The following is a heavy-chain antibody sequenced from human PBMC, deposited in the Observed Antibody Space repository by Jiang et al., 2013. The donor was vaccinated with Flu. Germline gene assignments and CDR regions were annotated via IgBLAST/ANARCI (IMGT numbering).Heavy chain of an antibody. V-gene: IGHV4-59*08. CDR3: ARRRSYGFVWAFDY. CDR1: GGSISTYY. CDR2: ISDSGIT. J-gene: IGHJ4*02. D-gene: IGHD5-18*01. Sequence: TLSLTCTVSGGSISTYYWSWIRQPPGKGLEWIGYISDSGITNYNPSLRSRVTTSVDTSKNQVSLKLTSVTAADTAVYYCARRRSYGFVWAFDYWGQGTLVTVSS.